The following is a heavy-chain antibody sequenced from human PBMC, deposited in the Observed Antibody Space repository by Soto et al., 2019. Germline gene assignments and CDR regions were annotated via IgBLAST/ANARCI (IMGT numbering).Heavy chain of an antibody. J-gene: IGHJ4*02. V-gene: IGHV3-53*01. D-gene: IGHD3-16*01. Sequence: PGGSLRLSCAASGFTVSSNSMSRVRQAPGKGLEWVSLIYTDGGTYYGDSVKGRFTISRDTSKNTLSLQMTSLRADDTAVYYCARDNSMLGAPFHYWGQGTLVTVSS. CDR2: IYTDGGT. CDR3: ARDNSMLGAPFHY. CDR1: GFTVSSNS.